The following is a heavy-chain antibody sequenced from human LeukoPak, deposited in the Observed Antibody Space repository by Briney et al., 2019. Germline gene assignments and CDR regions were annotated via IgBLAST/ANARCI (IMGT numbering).Heavy chain of an antibody. CDR2: MNPNSGNT. J-gene: IGHJ4*02. CDR1: GYTFTSYD. CDR3: ARGRDYYGSGSYVY. D-gene: IGHD3-10*01. Sequence: ASVKVSCKASGYTFTSYDINWVRQATGQGLEWMGWMNPNSGNTSYAQKFQGRVTMTRNTSISTAYMELSSLRSEDTAVYYCARGRDYYGSGSYVYWGQGTLVTVSS. V-gene: IGHV1-8*01.